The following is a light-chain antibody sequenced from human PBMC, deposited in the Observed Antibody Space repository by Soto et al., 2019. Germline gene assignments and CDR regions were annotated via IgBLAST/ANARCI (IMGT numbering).Light chain of an antibody. CDR1: QSLLHSNGYNY. Sequence: DIVMTQSPLSLPVTPGEPASISCRSSQSLLHSNGYNYLDWYLQKPGQSPQLLIYLGSNRASGVXEXFSGSGSGTDFTLKISRVEAEDVRVYYCMQALQTLLTFGGGTKVEIK. J-gene: IGKJ4*01. V-gene: IGKV2-28*01. CDR3: MQALQTLLT. CDR2: LGS.